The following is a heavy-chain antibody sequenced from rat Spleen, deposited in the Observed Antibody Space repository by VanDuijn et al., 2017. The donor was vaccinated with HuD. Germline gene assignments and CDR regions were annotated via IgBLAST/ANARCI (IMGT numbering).Heavy chain of an antibody. V-gene: IGHV3-1*01. CDR1: GYSITSNY. J-gene: IGHJ3*01. Sequence: EVQLQESGPGLVKPSQSLSLTCSVTGYSITSNYWGWIRKFPGNEMEWIGHINYSGSTTYNPSLKSRISITRDTSKNQFFLQVNSISSEDTATYYCARSDGVHYYLPFADWGQGTLVTASS. CDR2: INYSGST. CDR3: ARSDGVHYYLPFAD. D-gene: IGHD1-1*01.